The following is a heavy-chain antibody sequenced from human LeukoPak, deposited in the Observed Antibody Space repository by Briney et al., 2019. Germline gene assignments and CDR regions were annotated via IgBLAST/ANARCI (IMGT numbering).Heavy chain of an antibody. Sequence: QAGGSLRLSCAASGFTFSSYWMHWVRQAPGKGLVWVSRINTDGSSTSYADSVKGRFTISRDNAKNTLYPQMNSLRAEDTAVYYCARYSSGWHAVDYWGQGTLVTVST. CDR3: ARYSSGWHAVDY. CDR2: INTDGSST. J-gene: IGHJ4*02. D-gene: IGHD6-19*01. V-gene: IGHV3-74*01. CDR1: GFTFSSYW.